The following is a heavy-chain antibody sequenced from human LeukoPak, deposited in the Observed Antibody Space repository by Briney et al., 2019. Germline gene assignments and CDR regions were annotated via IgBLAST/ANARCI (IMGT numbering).Heavy chain of an antibody. D-gene: IGHD3-16*01. CDR2: IYSGGST. Sequence: GSLRLSCAASGFTFSSYSMNWIRQPPGKGLEWIGSIYSGGSTHYNPSLKSRLTISGDTSRNQFSLKVNSVTAADTAVYYCTRGAGWLIDYWGQGILVTISP. J-gene: IGHJ4*02. V-gene: IGHV4-59*13. CDR3: TRGAGWLIDY. CDR1: GFTFSSYS.